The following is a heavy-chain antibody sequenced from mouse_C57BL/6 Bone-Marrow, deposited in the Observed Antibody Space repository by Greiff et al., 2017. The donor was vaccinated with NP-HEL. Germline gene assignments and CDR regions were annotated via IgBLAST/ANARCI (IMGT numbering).Heavy chain of an antibody. V-gene: IGHV5-9*01. CDR3: ARRGYSFDY. CDR1: GFTFSSST. Sequence: EVQLVESGGGLVKPGGSLKLSCAASGFTFSSSTMSWVRQTPEKRLEWVATLSGGGGNTYYPDSVKGRFTISRDNAKNTLYLQRSSLRSEDTALYDCARRGYSFDYWGQGTLVTVSA. J-gene: IGHJ3*01. D-gene: IGHD2-3*01. CDR2: LSGGGGNT.